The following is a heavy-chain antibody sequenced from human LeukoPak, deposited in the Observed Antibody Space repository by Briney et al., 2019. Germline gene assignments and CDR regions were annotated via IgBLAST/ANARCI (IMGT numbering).Heavy chain of an antibody. CDR3: ARGSTPYDSSWYWPLDY. CDR1: GYSFSTYW. CDR2: IYPGDSET. J-gene: IGHJ4*02. D-gene: IGHD6-13*01. Sequence: GESLQISCEGSGYSFSTYWIAWVRQMPEKGLEWMGIIYPGDSETRYSPSFQGQVTISANKFISTAYLQWSSLNASDTAMYYCARGSTPYDSSWYWPLDYWGQGTLVTVPS. V-gene: IGHV5-51*01.